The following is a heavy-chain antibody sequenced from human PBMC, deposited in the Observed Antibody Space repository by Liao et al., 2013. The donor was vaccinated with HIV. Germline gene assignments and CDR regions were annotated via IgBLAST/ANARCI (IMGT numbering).Heavy chain of an antibody. CDR2: INHRGST. Sequence: QVQLKQWGTGLLKPSETLSRTCAVYVGSFSGYYWSWIRQAPGKGLEWIGEINHRGSTNYNPPLRSRITISVDASKNQFSLNLSSVTAADTAIYFCARAREGYNLRVFSYYMDVWGEGTTVTVSS. V-gene: IGHV4-34*02. CDR1: VGSFSGYY. CDR3: ARAREGYNLRVFSYYMDV. J-gene: IGHJ6*03. D-gene: IGHD5-24*01.